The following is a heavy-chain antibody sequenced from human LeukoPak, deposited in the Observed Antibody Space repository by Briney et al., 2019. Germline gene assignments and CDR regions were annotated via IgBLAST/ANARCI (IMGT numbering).Heavy chain of an antibody. J-gene: IGHJ4*02. CDR2: ISGSGSFT. Sequence: GGSLRLSCAASGFAFSDYYMIWIRQAPGKGLEWLGYISGSGSFTNYADSVKGQFNISRDNAKESVYLQMNSLRAEDTALYYCARDLSWRTGSLDYRGQGTMVTVSS. CDR1: GFAFSDYY. D-gene: IGHD3/OR15-3a*01. CDR3: ARDLSWRTGSLDY. V-gene: IGHV3-11*05.